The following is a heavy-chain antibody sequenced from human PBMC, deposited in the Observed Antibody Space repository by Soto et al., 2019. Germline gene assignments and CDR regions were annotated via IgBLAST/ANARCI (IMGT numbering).Heavy chain of an antibody. CDR1: GGSISSSSYY. J-gene: IGHJ4*02. D-gene: IGHD1-26*01. CDR2: VYYSGST. Sequence: TSETLSLTCTVSGGSISSSSYYWGWIRQPPGKGLEWIGSVYYSGSTNYNPSLKSRVTISVDKSKNQFYLKLSTVTAADTDVYYGATDDHTGGATGYWGQGTLVTVSS. CDR3: ATDDHTGGATGY. V-gene: IGHV4-39*07.